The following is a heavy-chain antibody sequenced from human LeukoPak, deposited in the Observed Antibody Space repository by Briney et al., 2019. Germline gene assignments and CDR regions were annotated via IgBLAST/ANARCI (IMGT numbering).Heavy chain of an antibody. CDR3: AKDEGYCSGGSCYEHFDY. CDR2: ISGDGGSA. V-gene: IGHV3-43*02. J-gene: IGHJ4*02. Sequence: GGSLRLSCAASGFTFDDYAMHWVRQAPGKGLEWVSLISGDGGSAYYSDSVKGRFTISRDNNKNSLYLQMNSLRTEDTALYYCAKDEGYCSGGSCYEHFDYWGQGTLVTVSS. CDR1: GFTFDDYA. D-gene: IGHD2-15*01.